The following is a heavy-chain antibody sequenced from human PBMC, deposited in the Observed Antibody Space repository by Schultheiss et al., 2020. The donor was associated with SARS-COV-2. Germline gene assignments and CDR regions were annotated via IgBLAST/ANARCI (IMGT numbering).Heavy chain of an antibody. CDR2: IWYDGSNK. V-gene: IGHV3-30*19. CDR3: ARGPVFTTLYYYYYMDV. Sequence: GGSLRLSCAASGFTFSSYGMHWVRQAPGKGLEWVAVIWYDGSNKYYADSVKGRFTISRDNSRNTLYLQMNSLRAEDTAVYYCARGPVFTTLYYYYYMDVWGKGTTVTVSS. CDR1: GFTFSSYG. J-gene: IGHJ6*03. D-gene: IGHD3-3*01.